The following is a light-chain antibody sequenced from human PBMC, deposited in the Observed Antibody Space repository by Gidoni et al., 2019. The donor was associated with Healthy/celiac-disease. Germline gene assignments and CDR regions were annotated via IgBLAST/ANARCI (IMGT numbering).Light chain of an antibody. CDR1: SLRSYY. Sequence: SSELTQDPAVSVALGQTVRITCQGDSLRSYYASWYQQKPGQAPVLVIYGKNTRPSGIPDRFSGSSSGNTASLTITGAQAEDEADYYCNSRDSSGVVFGGGTKLTVL. J-gene: IGLJ2*01. V-gene: IGLV3-19*01. CDR3: NSRDSSGVV. CDR2: GKN.